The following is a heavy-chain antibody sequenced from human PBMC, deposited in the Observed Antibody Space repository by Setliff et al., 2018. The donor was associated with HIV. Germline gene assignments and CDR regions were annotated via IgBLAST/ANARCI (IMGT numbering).Heavy chain of an antibody. J-gene: IGHJ4*02. CDR1: GGTFNSYA. D-gene: IGHD6-19*01. CDR2: SIPMYGTS. V-gene: IGHV1-69*05. CDR3: ARSPRYSSGWYDSYFDQ. Sequence: SVKVSCKASGGTFNSYAISWVRQAPGQGLEWMGGSIPMYGTSNYAQKFQGRVTITTDESTSTAYMELSRLRSDGTAVYYCARSPRYSSGWYDSYFDQWGQGTLVTVSS.